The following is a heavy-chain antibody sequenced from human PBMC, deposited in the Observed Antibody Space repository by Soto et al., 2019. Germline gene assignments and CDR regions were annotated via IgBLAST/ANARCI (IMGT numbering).Heavy chain of an antibody. CDR1: GGTFSSYA. Sequence: QVQLVQSGAEVKKPGSSVKVSCKASGGTFSSYAISWVRQAPGQGLEWMGGIIPIFGTANYAQKFQGRVTITADESTSTAYMELSNLRSEDTAVYYCARGSNDYVWGSYRINWFDPWGQGTLVTVSS. J-gene: IGHJ5*02. V-gene: IGHV1-69*01. CDR3: ARGSNDYVWGSYRINWFDP. CDR2: IIPIFGTA. D-gene: IGHD3-16*02.